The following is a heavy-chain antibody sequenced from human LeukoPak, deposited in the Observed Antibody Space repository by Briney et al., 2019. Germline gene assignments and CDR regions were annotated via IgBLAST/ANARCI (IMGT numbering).Heavy chain of an antibody. CDR1: GGSISSSSYY. V-gene: IGHV4-39*07. Sequence: SETLSLTCTVSGGSISSSSYYWGWIRQSPGKGLEWIGSIFFSGSTYYNPSLKSRATISVDTSKNQFSLKLSSVTAADTAVYYCARDKFALSGGYYYYYYMDVWGKGTTVTVSS. CDR3: ARDKFALSGGYYYYYYMDV. J-gene: IGHJ6*03. CDR2: IFFSGST. D-gene: IGHD4-23*01.